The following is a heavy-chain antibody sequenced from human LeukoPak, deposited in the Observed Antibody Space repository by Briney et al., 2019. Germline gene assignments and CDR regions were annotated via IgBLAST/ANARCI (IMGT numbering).Heavy chain of an antibody. V-gene: IGHV4-59*01. Sequence: PSETLSLTCTVSGGSISRYYWSWVGQPPGEGREWIGYINYSGSTNYNPCLKSRVTMSVETSKIHFSLKLSSVTAADTTMYYCAREARKDYVYFDHWGQGSLVTVSS. CDR1: GGSISRYY. D-gene: IGHD4-17*01. CDR2: INYSGST. CDR3: AREARKDYVYFDH. J-gene: IGHJ4*02.